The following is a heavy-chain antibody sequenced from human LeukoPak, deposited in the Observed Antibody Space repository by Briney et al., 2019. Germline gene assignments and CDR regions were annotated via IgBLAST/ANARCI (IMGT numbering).Heavy chain of an antibody. D-gene: IGHD3-22*01. J-gene: IGHJ4*02. CDR2: IYYSGST. CDR1: GGSISSGGYY. V-gene: IGHV4-31*03. CDR3: ARGRYFYYDSCGFNFDY. Sequence: SETLSLTCTVSGGSISSGGYYWSWIRQHPGKGLEWIGYIYYSGSTYYNPSLKSRVTISVDTSKNQFSLKLSSVTAADTAVYYCARGRYFYYDSCGFNFDYWGQGTLVTVSS.